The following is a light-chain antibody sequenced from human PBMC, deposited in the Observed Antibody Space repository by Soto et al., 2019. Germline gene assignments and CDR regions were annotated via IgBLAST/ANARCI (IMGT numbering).Light chain of an antibody. Sequence: DIQMTQSPSSLSASVGDRVTITCRASQSIRSYLNWYQQERGKAPKLLIYAASSLQSGVPSRFSGSGSGTDFTLTITSLQPEDFATYYCQQSYSIHRTFGQGTRWIS. CDR1: QSIRSY. CDR3: QQSYSIHRT. CDR2: AAS. V-gene: IGKV1-39*01. J-gene: IGKJ1*01.